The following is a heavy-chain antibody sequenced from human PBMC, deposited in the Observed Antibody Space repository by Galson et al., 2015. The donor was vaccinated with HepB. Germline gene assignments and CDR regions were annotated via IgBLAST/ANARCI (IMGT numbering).Heavy chain of an antibody. D-gene: IGHD6-13*01. Sequence: ETLSLTCTVSGGSISSSSYYWGWIRQPPGKGLEWIGSIYYSGSTYYNPSLKSRVTISVDTSKNQFSLKLSSVTAADTAVYYCARLGIGAAAGTTPWFDPWGQGTLVTVSS. J-gene: IGHJ5*02. CDR3: ARLGIGAAAGTTPWFDP. V-gene: IGHV4-39*01. CDR2: IYYSGST. CDR1: GGSISSSSYY.